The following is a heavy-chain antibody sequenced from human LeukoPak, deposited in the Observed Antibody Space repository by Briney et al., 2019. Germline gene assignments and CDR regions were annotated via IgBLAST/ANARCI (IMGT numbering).Heavy chain of an antibody. CDR2: ISGSGAST. CDR3: ARGVDYYENSGTIDY. CDR1: GFTFSSYA. J-gene: IGHJ4*02. Sequence: GGSLRLSCAASGFTFSSYAMSWVRQAPGKGLEWVSAISGSGASTYYADSVKGRFTISRDNSKNTLYLQMNSLRAEDTAVYYCARGVDYYENSGTIDYWGQGTLVTVSS. V-gene: IGHV3-23*01. D-gene: IGHD3-22*01.